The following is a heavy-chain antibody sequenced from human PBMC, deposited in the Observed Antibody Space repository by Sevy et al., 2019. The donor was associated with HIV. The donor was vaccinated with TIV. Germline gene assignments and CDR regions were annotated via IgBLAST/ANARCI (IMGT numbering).Heavy chain of an antibody. CDR2: IYYSGNT. J-gene: IGHJ4*02. CDR3: ARAPAGGWAV. D-gene: IGHD6-19*01. V-gene: IGHV4-59*12. CDR1: GGSISTYY. Sequence: SETLSLTCTVSGGSISTYYWSWIRQPPGKGLEWIGHIYYSGNTNYNPSLKSRVTISLDTSKNQFSLNLTSVTAVDTAVYYCARAPAGGWAVWGQGTLVTVSS.